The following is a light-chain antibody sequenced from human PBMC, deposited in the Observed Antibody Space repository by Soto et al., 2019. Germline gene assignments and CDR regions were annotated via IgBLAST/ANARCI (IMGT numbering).Light chain of an antibody. CDR2: AAS. Sequence: DRVTITCRASQSISTYLNWYQQKPGKAPKLLIYAASSLQSGVPSRFSGSGSGTDFTLTISSLQPEHFATYYCQQSYSTPYTFGQGTRLEIK. J-gene: IGKJ5*01. V-gene: IGKV1-39*01. CDR1: QSISTY. CDR3: QQSYSTPYT.